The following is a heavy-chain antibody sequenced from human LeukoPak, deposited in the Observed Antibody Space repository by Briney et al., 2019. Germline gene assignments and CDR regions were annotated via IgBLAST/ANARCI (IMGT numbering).Heavy chain of an antibody. D-gene: IGHD5-12*01. Sequence: GGSLRLSCATSGFTFTTYWMNWVRQAPGKGLEWVANIKQDGSEKYYIDSVKGRFTVSRDNARNSLYLQMNSLRADDTAVYYCARGGGYAWDYWGQGTLVTVSS. CDR1: GFTFTTYW. CDR2: IKQDGSEK. CDR3: ARGGGYAWDY. V-gene: IGHV3-7*01. J-gene: IGHJ4*02.